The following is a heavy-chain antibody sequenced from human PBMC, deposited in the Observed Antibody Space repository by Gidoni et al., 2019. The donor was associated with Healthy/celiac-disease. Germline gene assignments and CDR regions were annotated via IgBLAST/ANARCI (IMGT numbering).Heavy chain of an antibody. CDR3: AWYTFSRDAFDI. J-gene: IGHJ3*02. CDR1: GGSFSGYY. CDR2: INHSGST. V-gene: IGHV4-34*01. Sequence: QVQLQQWGAGLLKPSETLSLTCAVYGGSFSGYYWSWLSQPPGKGLEWIGEINHSGSTNYNPSLKSRVTISVDTSKNQFSLKLSSVTAADTAVYYCAWYTFSRDAFDIWGQGTMVTVSS. D-gene: IGHD1-20*01.